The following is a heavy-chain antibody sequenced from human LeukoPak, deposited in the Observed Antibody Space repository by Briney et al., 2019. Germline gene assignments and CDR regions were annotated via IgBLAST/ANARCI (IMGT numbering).Heavy chain of an antibody. V-gene: IGHV3-7*01. CDR3: LASGGY. D-gene: IGHD6-25*01. CDR1: GFTFSNHW. J-gene: IGHJ4*02. CDR2: IKPDGSEK. Sequence: GGSLRLSCEASGFTFSNHWMNWVRQAPGKGLEWVANIKPDGSEKYYVDSVKGRFTISRDNAKNSLYLQMSSLRAEDTAVYYCLASGGYWGQGTLVAVSS.